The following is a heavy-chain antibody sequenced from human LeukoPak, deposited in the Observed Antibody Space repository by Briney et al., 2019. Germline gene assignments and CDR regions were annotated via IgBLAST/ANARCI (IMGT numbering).Heavy chain of an antibody. CDR3: ARGPYGSSGTPDAFDI. CDR2: ISGRAVSGSGGKT. CDR1: GLNFSNYA. D-gene: IGHD3-10*01. Sequence: GSLRLSCAASGLNFSNYAMSWVRQVPGKGLEWVSVISGRAVSGSGGKTDYAESVKGRFTISRDNSKNTVYLQMNSLRAEDTAVYYCARGPYGSSGTPDAFDIWGQGTMVTVSS. J-gene: IGHJ3*02. V-gene: IGHV3-23*01.